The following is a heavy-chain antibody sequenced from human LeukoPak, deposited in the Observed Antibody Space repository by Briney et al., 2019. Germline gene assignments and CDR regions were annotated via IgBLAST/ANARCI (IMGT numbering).Heavy chain of an antibody. V-gene: IGHV3-72*01. CDR1: GFTFSDHY. J-gene: IGHJ6*02. CDR2: IRTKAKDYTT. D-gene: IGHD4-17*01. Sequence: GGSLRLSCATSGFTFSDHYMDWVRQAPGKGLEWVARIRTKAKDYTTEYAASVKGRFTVSRDESMHSLYLQMNSLKTEDTAVYYCARGPTVTFNYHYGMDVWGQGTTVTVSS. CDR3: ARGPTVTFNYHYGMDV.